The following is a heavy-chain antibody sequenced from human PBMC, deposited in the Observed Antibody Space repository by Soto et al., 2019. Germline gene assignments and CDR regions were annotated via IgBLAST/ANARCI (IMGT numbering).Heavy chain of an antibody. CDR3: AGEGRLVELDD. Sequence: EVQLVESGGGLVQPGGSLRLSCAASGFTFSSYSMNWVRQAPGKGLEWVSYISSSSSTIYYADSVKGRFTISRDNAKNSLYLQMNSRRAGDPVVYYWAGEGRLVELDDWGWGSLVSVA. D-gene: IGHD2-15*01. V-gene: IGHV3-48*01. J-gene: IGHJ4*02. CDR1: GFTFSSYS. CDR2: ISSSSSTI.